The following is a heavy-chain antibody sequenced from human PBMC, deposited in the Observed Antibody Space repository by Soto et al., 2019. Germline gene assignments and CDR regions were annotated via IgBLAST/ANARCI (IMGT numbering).Heavy chain of an antibody. J-gene: IGHJ6*02. CDR3: ARDEGGEYSSAPNYYYYGMDV. CDR1: GYTFTSYG. Sequence: ASVKVSCNASGYTFTSYGVSLVRQAPGQGLEWMGWISAYNGNTNYAQKLQGRVTMTTDTSTSTAYMELRSLRSDDTAVYYCARDEGGEYSSAPNYYYYGMDVWGQGTTVTVSS. D-gene: IGHD6-6*01. CDR2: ISAYNGNT. V-gene: IGHV1-18*01.